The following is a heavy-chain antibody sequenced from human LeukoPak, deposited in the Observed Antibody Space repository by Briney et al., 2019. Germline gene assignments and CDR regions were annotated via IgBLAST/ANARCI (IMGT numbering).Heavy chain of an antibody. J-gene: IGHJ3*02. CDR1: GGSINFYY. Sequence: SETLSLTCTVSGGSINFYYWSWIRQPAGKGLEWIGRIYSTGSTNYSPSLKSRVTMSVDKSKNQFSLNLSSVTAADTAVYYCARDFAFDIWGQGTMVTVSS. CDR2: IYSTGST. CDR3: ARDFAFDI. V-gene: IGHV4-4*07.